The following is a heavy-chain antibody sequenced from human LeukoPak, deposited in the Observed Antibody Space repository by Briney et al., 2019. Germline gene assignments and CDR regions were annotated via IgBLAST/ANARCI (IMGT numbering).Heavy chain of an antibody. CDR2: IIPIFGTA. D-gene: IGHD2-15*01. J-gene: IGHJ3*02. Sequence: SVKVSCRASGGTFSSYAISWVRQAPGQGLEWMGRIIPIFGTANYAQKFQGRVTITTDESTSTAYMELSSLRSEDTAVYYCARDCSGGSCYNDAFDIWGQGTMVTVSS. V-gene: IGHV1-69*05. CDR3: ARDCSGGSCYNDAFDI. CDR1: GGTFSSYA.